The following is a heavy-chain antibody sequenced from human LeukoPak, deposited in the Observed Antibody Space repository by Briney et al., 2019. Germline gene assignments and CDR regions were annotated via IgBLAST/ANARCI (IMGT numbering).Heavy chain of an antibody. CDR3: TRRYCSGGTCSVDY. CDR1: GFTFSNAW. V-gene: IGHV3-15*01. J-gene: IGHJ4*02. D-gene: IGHD2-15*01. CDR2: IKGKTDGGTT. Sequence: PGGSLRLSCAASGFTFSNAWMSWVRQAPGKGLEWVGRIKGKTDGGTTDYASPVKGRFTISRDDSKYTLYLQMNSLKTEDTAVYYCTRRYCSGGTCSVDYWGQGTLVTVSS.